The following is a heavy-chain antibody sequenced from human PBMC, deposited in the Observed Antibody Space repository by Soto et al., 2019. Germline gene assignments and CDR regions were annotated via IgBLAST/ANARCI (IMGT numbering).Heavy chain of an antibody. J-gene: IGHJ6*02. CDR2: VSYDGSNK. CDR1: FSTYA. CDR3: ARDSYGMDV. V-gene: IGHV3-30-3*01. Sequence: QVQLVESGGGVVQPGRSLRLSCATSFSTYAIHWVRQAPGKGLEWVAVVSYDGSNKYYADSVKGRFTISRDNSKNTLYLQMNSLRTEDTAVYYCARDSYGMDVWGQGTTVTVSS.